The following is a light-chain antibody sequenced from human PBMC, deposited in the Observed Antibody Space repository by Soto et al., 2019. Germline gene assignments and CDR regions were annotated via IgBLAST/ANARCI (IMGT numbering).Light chain of an antibody. CDR3: ASWDDSLYSPV. CDR2: NDA. J-gene: IGLJ2*01. CDR1: SFNIGSNY. Sequence: QSVLTQPPSASGTPGQRVTISCSGNSFNIGSNYVYWYLHLPGTAPKLLVYNDAQRPPGVPERFSGSKSGTSASLAISGLRSEDEADYYCASWDDSLYSPVFGGGTQLTVL. V-gene: IGLV1-47*02.